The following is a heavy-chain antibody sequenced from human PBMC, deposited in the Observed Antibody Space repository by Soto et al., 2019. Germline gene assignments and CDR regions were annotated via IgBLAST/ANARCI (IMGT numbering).Heavy chain of an antibody. J-gene: IGHJ5*02. V-gene: IGHV4-39*01. Sequence: SETLSLTCIVSGGSISSSSYYWGWIRQPPGKGLEWIGSIYYSGSTYYNPSLKSRVTISVDTSKNQFSLKLSSVTAADTAVYYCASRYSSSWYFWEARFDPWGQGTPVTVSS. D-gene: IGHD6-13*01. CDR3: ASRYSSSWYFWEARFDP. CDR1: GGSISSSSYY. CDR2: IYYSGST.